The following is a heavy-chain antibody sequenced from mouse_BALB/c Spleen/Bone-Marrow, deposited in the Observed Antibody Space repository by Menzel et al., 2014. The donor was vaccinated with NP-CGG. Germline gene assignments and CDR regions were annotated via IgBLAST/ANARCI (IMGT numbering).Heavy chain of an antibody. Sequence: AQLQQSGAELARPGASVKLSCKASGYTFTSYWMQWVKQRPGQGLEWIGAIYPGDGDTRYTQKFKGKATLTADKSSSTAYMQLSSLASEDSAVYYCARRDYGIRENYYAMDYWGQGTSVTVSS. D-gene: IGHD1-2*01. V-gene: IGHV1-87*01. CDR3: ARRDYGIRENYYAMDY. CDR2: IYPGDGDT. CDR1: GYTFTSYW. J-gene: IGHJ4*01.